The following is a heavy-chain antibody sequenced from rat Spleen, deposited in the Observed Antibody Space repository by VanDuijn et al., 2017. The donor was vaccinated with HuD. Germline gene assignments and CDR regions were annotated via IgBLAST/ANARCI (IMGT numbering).Heavy chain of an antibody. Sequence: EVQLQESGPGLVKPSQSLSLTCSVTGDSISSNFWGWIRKFPGNKMEWMGYISYSGSTDYNPSLKSRISITRATSKNQFFLQLNSVTTEDTATYYGTRVDTMGTEDYWGQGVMVTVSS. CDR3: TRVDTMGTEDY. V-gene: IGHV3-1*01. D-gene: IGHD1-7*01. CDR1: GDSISSNF. J-gene: IGHJ2*01. CDR2: ISYSGST.